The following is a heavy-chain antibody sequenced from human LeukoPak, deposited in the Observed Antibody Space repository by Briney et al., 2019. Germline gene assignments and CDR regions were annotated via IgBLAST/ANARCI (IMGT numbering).Heavy chain of an antibody. J-gene: IGHJ4*02. Sequence: ASVKVSCKASGYTFTGYYMHWVRQAPGQGLEWMGWINPNSGGTNYAQKFQGRVTMTRDTSISTAYMELSRLRSDDTAVYYYARDCLLHYTAEFDYWGQGTLVTVSS. CDR2: INPNSGGT. CDR3: ARDCLLHYTAEFDY. CDR1: GYTFTGYY. V-gene: IGHV1-2*02. D-gene: IGHD2-15*01.